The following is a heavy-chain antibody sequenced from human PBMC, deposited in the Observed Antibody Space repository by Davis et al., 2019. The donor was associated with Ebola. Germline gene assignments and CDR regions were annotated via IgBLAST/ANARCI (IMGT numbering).Heavy chain of an antibody. CDR1: GYIFTNYW. D-gene: IGHD1-26*01. CDR3: ARHAVEATSRSDY. CDR2: IDPSDSYT. Sequence: GESLKISCKGSGYIFTNYWISWVRQMPGKGLEWMGRIDPSDSYTTYSPSFQGHVTISADKSISTAYLQWSSLKASDTAMYYCARHAVEATSRSDYWGQGTLVTVSS. V-gene: IGHV5-10-1*01. J-gene: IGHJ4*02.